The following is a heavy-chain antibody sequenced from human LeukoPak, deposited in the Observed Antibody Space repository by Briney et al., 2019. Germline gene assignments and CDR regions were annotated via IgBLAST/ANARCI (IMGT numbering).Heavy chain of an antibody. J-gene: IGHJ4*02. CDR3: ATISSGWLFDY. D-gene: IGHD6-19*01. Sequence: GGSLRLSCAASGFTFSSYSMNWVRHAPWKRLEWVSSISSSSSYIYYADSVKGRFTISRDNAKNSLYLQMNSLRAEDTAVYYCATISSGWLFDYWGQGTLVTVSS. CDR1: GFTFSSYS. V-gene: IGHV3-21*01. CDR2: ISSSSSYI.